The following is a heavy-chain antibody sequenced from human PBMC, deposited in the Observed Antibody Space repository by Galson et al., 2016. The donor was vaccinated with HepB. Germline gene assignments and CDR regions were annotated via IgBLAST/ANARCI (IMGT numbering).Heavy chain of an antibody. Sequence: SLRLSCAASGFTFSSYAMNWVRQAPGKGLEWVAVISFDGSKKYYKDSVMGRFTISRDNSKTTVHLQMSSLRPEDMAVYYCARAWIPLWSPVGIYAGLDVWGQGTMVTVSS. CDR3: ARAWIPLWSPVGIYAGLDV. J-gene: IGHJ6*02. CDR1: GFTFSSYA. D-gene: IGHD5-18*01. V-gene: IGHV3-30*04. CDR2: ISFDGSKK.